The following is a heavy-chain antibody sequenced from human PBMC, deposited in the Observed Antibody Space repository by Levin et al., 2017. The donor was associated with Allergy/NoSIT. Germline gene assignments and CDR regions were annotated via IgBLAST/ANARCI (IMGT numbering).Heavy chain of an antibody. CDR3: AYSGYCSGGSCYSGRWWFDP. D-gene: IGHD2-15*01. Sequence: SETLSLTCAVYGGSFSGYYWSWIRQPPGKGLEWIGEINHSGSTNYNPSLKSRVTISVDTSKNQFSLKLSSVTAADTAVYYCAYSGYCSGGSCYSGRWWFDPWGQGTLVTVSS. CDR1: GGSFSGYY. J-gene: IGHJ5*02. CDR2: INHSGST. V-gene: IGHV4-34*01.